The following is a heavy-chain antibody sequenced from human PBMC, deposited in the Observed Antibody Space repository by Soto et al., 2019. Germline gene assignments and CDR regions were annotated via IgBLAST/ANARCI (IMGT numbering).Heavy chain of an antibody. CDR3: TTHSYYAYAY. CDR2: IKSGRDGGTA. CDR1: GFTFTTTW. V-gene: IGHV3-15*07. D-gene: IGHD4-4*01. J-gene: IGHJ4*02. Sequence: GGSLRLSCRASGFTFTTTWMNWVRQAPGKGLEWVGHIKSGRDGGTADYAATVNDRFFISRDDSENMVSLQMNSLKTEDTAVYYCTTHSYYAYAYWGQGTLVTVSS.